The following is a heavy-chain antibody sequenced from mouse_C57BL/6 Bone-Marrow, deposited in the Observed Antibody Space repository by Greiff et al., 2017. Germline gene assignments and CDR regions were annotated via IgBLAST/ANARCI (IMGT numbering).Heavy chain of an antibody. D-gene: IGHD2-14*01. CDR3: SIGTRRAWFAY. CDR2: INPNYGTT. Sequence: VQLQQSGPELVKPGASVKISCKASGYSFTDYNMNWVKQSNGKSLAWIGVINPNYGTTSYNQKFKGKATLTVDQYSRTAYMQLNSLTSEEAAVXYCSIGTRRAWFAYWGQGTLVTVSA. CDR1: GYSFTDYN. V-gene: IGHV1-39*01. J-gene: IGHJ3*01.